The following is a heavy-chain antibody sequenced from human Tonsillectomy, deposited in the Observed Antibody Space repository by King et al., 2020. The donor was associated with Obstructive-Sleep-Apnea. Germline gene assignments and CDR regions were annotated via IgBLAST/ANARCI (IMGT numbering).Heavy chain of an antibody. Sequence: QLQESGPGLVKPSETLSLTCTVSGVSTSTDTYYWGWVRQPPGRGLEWIGSIYYSGTTYYNPSLKSRVTMSLDTSMNHFSLKLTSVTAADTAVYYCARGLWFGETPFDYWGQGTLVTVSS. CDR3: ARGLWFGETPFDY. V-gene: IGHV4-39*07. CDR2: IYYSGTT. D-gene: IGHD3-10*01. J-gene: IGHJ4*02. CDR1: GVSTSTDTYY.